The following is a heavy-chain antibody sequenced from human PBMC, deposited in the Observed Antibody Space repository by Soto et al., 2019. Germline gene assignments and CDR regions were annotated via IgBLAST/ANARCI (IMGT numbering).Heavy chain of an antibody. CDR1: SYTFTSYG. CDR2: ISAYNGNT. J-gene: IGHJ4*02. Sequence: QVQLVQSGAEVKKPGASVKVSCKASSYTFTSYGISWVRQAPGQGLEWMGWISAYNGNTNYAQKLQGRVTMTTDTSTSTAYMELRSLRSDDTAVYYCARDRHSYGSGLPIGYRGQGTLVTVSS. D-gene: IGHD3-10*01. V-gene: IGHV1-18*01. CDR3: ARDRHSYGSGLPIGY.